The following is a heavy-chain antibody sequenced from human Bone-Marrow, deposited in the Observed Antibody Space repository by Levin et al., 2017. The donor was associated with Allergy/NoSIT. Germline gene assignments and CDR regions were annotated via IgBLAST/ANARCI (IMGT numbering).Heavy chain of an antibody. J-gene: IGHJ4*02. D-gene: IGHD2-2*02. Sequence: KVSCKGSGYSFTSYWIGWVRQRPGKGLEWMGIIYPGDSDTRYSPSFQGQVSISADKSISTAYLQWSSLKASDTAMYYCARPNEAAAIAYWGQGTLVTVSS. CDR2: IYPGDSDT. CDR1: GYSFTSYW. CDR3: ARPNEAAAIAY. V-gene: IGHV5-51*01.